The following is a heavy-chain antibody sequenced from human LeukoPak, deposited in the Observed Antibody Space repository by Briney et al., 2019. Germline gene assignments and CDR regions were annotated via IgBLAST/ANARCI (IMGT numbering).Heavy chain of an antibody. J-gene: IGHJ4*02. Sequence: GGSLRLSCAASGFTFSSYEMNWVRQAPGKGREWVSYISSSGSTIYYADSVKGRFTISRDNAKNSLYLQMNSLRAEDTAVCYCARDEAPPDYYDSSGYYPFDYWGQGTLVTVSS. CDR3: ARDEAPPDYYDSSGYYPFDY. D-gene: IGHD3-22*01. CDR1: GFTFSSYE. V-gene: IGHV3-48*03. CDR2: ISSSGSTI.